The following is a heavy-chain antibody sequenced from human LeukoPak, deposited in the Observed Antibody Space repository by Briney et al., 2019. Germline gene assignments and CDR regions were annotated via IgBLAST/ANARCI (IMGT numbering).Heavy chain of an antibody. Sequence: GGSLRLSCAASGFTFSSYWMSWVRQAPGEGLEWVANIKQDGSEKYYVDSVKGRFTISRDNAKNSLYLQMNSLRAEDTAVYYCARARPVLLWFGEAESWGQGTLVTVSS. CDR3: ARARPVLLWFGEAES. CDR2: IKQDGSEK. CDR1: GFTFSSYW. D-gene: IGHD3-10*01. J-gene: IGHJ5*02. V-gene: IGHV3-7*01.